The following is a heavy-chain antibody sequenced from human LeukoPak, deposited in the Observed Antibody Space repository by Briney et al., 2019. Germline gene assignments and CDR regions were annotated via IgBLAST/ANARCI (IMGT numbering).Heavy chain of an antibody. CDR2: MNPNSGNT. Sequence: ASVKVSCKASGYTFTSYDINWVRQATGQGLEWMGWMNPNSGNTGYAQKFQGRVAMTRNTSISTAYMELSRLRSDDTAVYYCARGGSGWFDAFDIWGQGTMVTVSS. V-gene: IGHV1-8*01. CDR3: ARGGSGWFDAFDI. CDR1: GYTFTSYD. D-gene: IGHD6-19*01. J-gene: IGHJ3*02.